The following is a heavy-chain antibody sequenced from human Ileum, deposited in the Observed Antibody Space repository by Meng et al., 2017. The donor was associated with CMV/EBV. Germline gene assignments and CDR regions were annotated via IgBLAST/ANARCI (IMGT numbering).Heavy chain of an antibody. V-gene: IGHV4-61*01. CDR2: VEYSGST. Sequence: VYVSSGSYFCSWLRQPPGGGLEWIGYVEYSGSTNYNPSLTSRVIISVDTSKNQFSLSLRSVSAADTAVYYCARGEKRSQYYYGLDVWGQGTTVTVSS. CDR3: ARGEKRSQYYYGLDV. CDR1: VYVSSGSYF. J-gene: IGHJ6*02. D-gene: IGHD3-16*01.